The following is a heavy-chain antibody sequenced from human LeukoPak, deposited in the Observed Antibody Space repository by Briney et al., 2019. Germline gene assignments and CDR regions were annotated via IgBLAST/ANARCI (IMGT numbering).Heavy chain of an antibody. CDR1: GYSISSGYY. D-gene: IGHD3-22*01. CDR3: ARDTGYYDSSKHDP. Sequence: SETLSLTCTVSGYSISSGYYWGWVRQPPGTGLEWIGNIYHSGSTYYNPSLKSRVTISVDTSKNQFSLKLSSVTAADTAVYFCARDTGYYDSSKHDPWGRGTLVTVSS. CDR2: IYHSGST. J-gene: IGHJ5*02. V-gene: IGHV4-38-2*02.